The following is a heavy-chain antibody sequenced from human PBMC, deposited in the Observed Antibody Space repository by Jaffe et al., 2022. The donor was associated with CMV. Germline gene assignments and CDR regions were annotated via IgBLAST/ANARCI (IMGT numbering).Heavy chain of an antibody. V-gene: IGHV1-2*04. CDR2: INPNSGGT. CDR3: ARGSSGYGDDNWFDP. D-gene: IGHD4-17*01. Sequence: QVQLVQSGAEVKKPGASVKVSCKASGYTFTGYYMHWVRQAPGQGLEWMGWINPNSGGTNYAQKFQGWVTMTRDTSISTAYMELSRLRSDDTAVYYCARGSSGYGDDNWFDPWGQGTLVTVSS. CDR1: GYTFTGYY. J-gene: IGHJ5*02.